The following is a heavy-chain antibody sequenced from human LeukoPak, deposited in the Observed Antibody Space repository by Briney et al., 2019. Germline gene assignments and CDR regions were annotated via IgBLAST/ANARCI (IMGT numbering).Heavy chain of an antibody. J-gene: IGHJ6*02. CDR3: ATRPPSTSGMDV. D-gene: IGHD5/OR15-5a*01. CDR2: ISGSGGST. Sequence: GGSLRLSCAASGFTFSSYAMSWVRQAPGKGLEWVSAISGSGGSTYYADSVKGRFTISRDNSKNTLHLQMNSLRAEDTAVYYCATRPPSTSGMDVWGQGTTVTVSS. CDR1: GFTFSSYA. V-gene: IGHV3-23*01.